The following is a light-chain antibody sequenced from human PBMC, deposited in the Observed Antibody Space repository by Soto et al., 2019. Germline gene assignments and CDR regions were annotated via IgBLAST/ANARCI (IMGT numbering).Light chain of an antibody. CDR2: GAS. Sequence: QMTQSPSSLSASVRDRVIITCRASQDIGNDLGWYQKRPGKAPKLLIYGASSLRSGVPSRFSGSGSGTHFTLTNNSLQAEDSATYFCLQDHNYPWTFGQGTKVEI. CDR1: QDIGND. CDR3: LQDHNYPWT. V-gene: IGKV1-6*02. J-gene: IGKJ1*01.